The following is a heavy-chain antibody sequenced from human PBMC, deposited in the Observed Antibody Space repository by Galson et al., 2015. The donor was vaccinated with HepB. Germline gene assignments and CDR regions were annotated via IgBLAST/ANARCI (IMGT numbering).Heavy chain of an antibody. CDR2: IYYSGST. CDR1: GGSISSYY. CDR3: AREGAYCGGVCGMDV. V-gene: IGHV4-59*01. Sequence: SETLSLTCTVSGGSISSYYWSWIRQPPGKGLEWIGYIYYSGSTNYNPSLKSRVTISVDTSKNQFSLKLSSVTAADTAVYYCAREGAYCGGVCGMDVWGQGTTVTVSS. D-gene: IGHD2-21*02. J-gene: IGHJ6*02.